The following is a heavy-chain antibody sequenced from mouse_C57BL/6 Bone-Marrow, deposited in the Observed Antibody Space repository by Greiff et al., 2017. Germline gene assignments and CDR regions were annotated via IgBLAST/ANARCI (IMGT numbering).Heavy chain of an antibody. Sequence: QVQLQQPGAELVKPGASVKMSCKASGYTFTSYWITWVQQRPGQGLEWIGEIDPSDSYTNYTQKFKGKSTLTVDKSSSTAYMQLSSLTSEGSAVDYCARAAWFAYWGQGTLVTVSA. CDR3: ARAAWFAY. CDR1: GYTFTSYW. CDR2: IDPSDSYT. V-gene: IGHV1-69*01. J-gene: IGHJ3*01.